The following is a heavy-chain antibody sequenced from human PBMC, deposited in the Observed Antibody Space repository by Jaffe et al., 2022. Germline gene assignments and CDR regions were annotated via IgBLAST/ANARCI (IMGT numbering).Heavy chain of an antibody. Sequence: EVQLVESGGGLVQPGGSLRLSCAASGFTVSSNYMSWVRQAPGKGLDWVADIYIGGFTSYADAVKGRFTVSRDISKNAMDLQMNSLRDEDTAVYYCARGPTLASIEGYWGQGTLVTVSS. J-gene: IGHJ4*02. CDR1: GFTVSSNY. CDR3: ARGPTLASIEGY. CDR2: IYIGGFT. D-gene: IGHD3-3*02. V-gene: IGHV3-66*02.